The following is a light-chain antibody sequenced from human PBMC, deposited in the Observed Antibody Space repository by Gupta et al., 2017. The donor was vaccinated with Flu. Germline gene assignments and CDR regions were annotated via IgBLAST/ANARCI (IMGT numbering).Light chain of an antibody. Sequence: TISCAGGSSNNIANNVVHWYQQLPGTTPRLIIYENERRPSGVPDRFSGSKSGTSASLDITGLQAGDEAAYYCGTLDSSLSSEVFGGGTKLTVL. J-gene: IGLJ2*01. CDR2: ENE. CDR3: GTLDSSLSSEV. V-gene: IGLV1-40*01. CDR1: SSNNIANNV.